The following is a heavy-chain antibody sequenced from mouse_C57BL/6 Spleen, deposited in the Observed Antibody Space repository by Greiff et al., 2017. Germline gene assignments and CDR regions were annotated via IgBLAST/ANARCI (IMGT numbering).Heavy chain of an antibody. D-gene: IGHD1-1*01. Sequence: VQLQQPGAELVRPGSSVKLSCKASGYTFTSYWMHWVKQRPIQGLEWIGNIDPSDSETHYNQKFKDKATLTVDKSSSTAYMQLRSLTSEDSAVYYCALSYYYGSSTVAMDYWGQGTSVTVSS. CDR1: GYTFTSYW. CDR3: ALSYYYGSSTVAMDY. J-gene: IGHJ4*01. CDR2: IDPSDSET. V-gene: IGHV1-52*01.